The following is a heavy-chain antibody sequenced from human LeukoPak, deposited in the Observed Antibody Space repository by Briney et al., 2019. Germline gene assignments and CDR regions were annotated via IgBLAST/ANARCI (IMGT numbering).Heavy chain of an antibody. CDR2: MRRDGNEI. Sequence: GGSLRLSCSASGFTLSTYRMSCVRQAPGEGGEWLANMRRDGNEIYYLDSVGGRFTISRDSAENSLYLQKKSLRAEDTAVYYCARPHCDGTICHGNDAFDIWGQGTMVTVSS. J-gene: IGHJ3*02. D-gene: IGHD2-2*01. V-gene: IGHV3-7*01. CDR3: ARPHCDGTICHGNDAFDI. CDR1: GFTLSTYR.